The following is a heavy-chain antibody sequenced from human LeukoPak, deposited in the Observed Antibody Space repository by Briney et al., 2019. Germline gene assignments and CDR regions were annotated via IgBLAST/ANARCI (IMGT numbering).Heavy chain of an antibody. CDR3: AVPQWELLN. CDR1: GFTSSSYT. Sequence: PGGSLRLSCAASGFTSSSYTMSWVRQAPGKGLEWVSAISAGGGNTYYADSVKGRFTISRDNSKNTLYLQMNSLRAEDTAVYSCAVPQWELLNWGQGTLVTVSS. CDR2: ISAGGGNT. V-gene: IGHV3-23*01. D-gene: IGHD1-26*01. J-gene: IGHJ4*02.